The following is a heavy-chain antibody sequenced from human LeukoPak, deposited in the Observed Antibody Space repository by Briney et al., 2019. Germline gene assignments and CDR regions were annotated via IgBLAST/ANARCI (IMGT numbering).Heavy chain of an antibody. CDR2: MNPNSGNT. D-gene: IGHD6-19*01. J-gene: IGHJ3*02. Sequence: ASVKVSCKASGYTFTSYDINWVRQATGQGLEWMGWMNPNSGNTGYAQKFQGRVTMTRNTSISTAYMELSSLRAEDTAVYYCARDPYSSGPRDAFDIWGQGTMVTVSS. V-gene: IGHV1-8*01. CDR3: ARDPYSSGPRDAFDI. CDR1: GYTFTSYD.